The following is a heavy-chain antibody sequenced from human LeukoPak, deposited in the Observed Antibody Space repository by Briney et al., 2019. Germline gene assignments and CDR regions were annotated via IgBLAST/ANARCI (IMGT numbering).Heavy chain of an antibody. CDR1: GGSFSGYY. V-gene: IGHV4-34*01. D-gene: IGHD5-18*01. CDR3: ARHTAMVTIDY. CDR2: INHSGST. J-gene: IGHJ4*02. Sequence: SETLSLTCAVYGGSFSGYYWSWIRQPPGKGLEWIGEINHSGSTNYNPSLKSRVTISVDTSKNQFSLKLSSVTAADTAVYYCARHTAMVTIDYWGQGTLVTVSS.